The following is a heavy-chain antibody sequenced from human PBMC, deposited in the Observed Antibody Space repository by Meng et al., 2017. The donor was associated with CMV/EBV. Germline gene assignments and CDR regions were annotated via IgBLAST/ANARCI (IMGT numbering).Heavy chain of an antibody. D-gene: IGHD3-10*01. CDR1: GFSFGDYA. CDR2: IRSKAFGGTT. J-gene: IGHJ5*02. V-gene: IGHV3-49*04. Sequence: GESLKISCTASGFSFGDYAMSWVRQAPGKGLEWVGFIRSKAFGGTTEYATSVKGRFTISRDDSKTIAHLQMNSLKIEDTAVYYCTRAIIAPHHYGSGNYFRWFDPWGQGTLVTVSS. CDR3: TRAIIAPHHYGSGNYFRWFDP.